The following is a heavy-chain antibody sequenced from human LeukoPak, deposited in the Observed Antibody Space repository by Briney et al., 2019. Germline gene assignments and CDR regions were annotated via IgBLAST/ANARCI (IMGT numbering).Heavy chain of an antibody. CDR1: GYTFTGYY. D-gene: IGHD5-12*01. CDR2: INPNSGGT. Sequence: GASVKVSCKASGYTFTGYYMHWVRQAPGQGLEWMGWINPNSGGTNYAQKFQGRVTITADKSTSTAYMELSSLRSEDTAVYYCARGVDIVATSPYYYYGMDVWGQGTTVTVSS. J-gene: IGHJ6*02. CDR3: ARGVDIVATSPYYYYGMDV. V-gene: IGHV1-2*02.